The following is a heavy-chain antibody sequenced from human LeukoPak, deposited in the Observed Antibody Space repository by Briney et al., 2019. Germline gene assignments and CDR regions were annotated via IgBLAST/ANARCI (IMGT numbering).Heavy chain of an antibody. CDR3: AKKISPDYGSGSSYDAFDI. J-gene: IGHJ3*02. V-gene: IGHV3-23*01. CDR2: ISGSGGST. CDR1: GFTFSSYG. Sequence: GGSLRLSCAASGFTFSSYGMSWVRQAPGKGLEWVSAISGSGGSTYYADSVKGRFTISRDNSKNTLYLQMNSLRAEDTAVYYCAKKISPDYGSGSSYDAFDIWGRGTMVTVSS. D-gene: IGHD3-10*01.